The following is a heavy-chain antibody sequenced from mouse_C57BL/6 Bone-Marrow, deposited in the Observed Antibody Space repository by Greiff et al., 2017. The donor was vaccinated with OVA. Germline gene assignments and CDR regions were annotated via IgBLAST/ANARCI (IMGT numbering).Heavy chain of an antibody. CDR3: ARRGYYGSPFAY. V-gene: IGHV5-6*01. CDR1: GFTFSSYG. J-gene: IGHJ3*01. D-gene: IGHD1-1*01. Sequence: EVQGVESGGDLVKPGGSLKLSCAASGFTFSSYGMPWVRQTPDKRLEWVATISSGGSYTYYPDSVKGRSTISRDNAKNTQYLQMSSLKSEDTAMYYCARRGYYGSPFAYWGQGTLVTVSA. CDR2: ISSGGSYT.